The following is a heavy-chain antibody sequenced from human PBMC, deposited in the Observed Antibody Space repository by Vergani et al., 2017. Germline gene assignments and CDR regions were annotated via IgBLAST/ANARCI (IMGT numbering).Heavy chain of an antibody. D-gene: IGHD5-12*01. CDR3: AGGLGVDIVATISCWFDP. J-gene: IGHJ5*02. CDR1: GGTFSSYA. CDR2: SIPIFGTA. V-gene: IGHV1-69*18. Sequence: QVQLVQSGAEVKKPGSSVKVSCKASGGTFSSYAISWVRQAPGQGLEWMGRSIPIFGTANYPQKFQGRVTITADESTRTAYMELSSLRSEDAAVYYCAGGLGVDIVATISCWFDPWGQGTLVTVSS.